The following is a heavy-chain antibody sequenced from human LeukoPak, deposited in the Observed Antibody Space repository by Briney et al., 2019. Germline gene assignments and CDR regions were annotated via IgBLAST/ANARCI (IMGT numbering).Heavy chain of an antibody. CDR3: ARVEPYYYYMDV. V-gene: IGHV1-2*02. Sequence: GASVNVSCKASGYTFTGYYMHWVRQAPGQGLEWMGWINPNSGGTNYAQKFQGRVTMTRDTSTSTAYMELSRLRSDDTAVYYCARVEPYYYYMDVWGKGTTVTVSS. J-gene: IGHJ6*03. CDR1: GYTFTGYY. CDR2: INPNSGGT.